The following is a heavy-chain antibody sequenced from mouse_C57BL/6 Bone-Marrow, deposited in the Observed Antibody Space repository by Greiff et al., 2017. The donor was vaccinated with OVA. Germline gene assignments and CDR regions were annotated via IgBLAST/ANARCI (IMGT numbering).Heavy chain of an antibody. V-gene: IGHV1-50*01. Sequence: QVQLQQPGAELVKPGASVKLSCKASGYTFTSYWMQWVKQRPGQGLEWIGEIDPSAGYTNYNQKFKGKATLTVDTSSSTAYMQLSSLPSQASAVYDVSRRTGYYDYEVDYWGQGTTLTVSS. CDR2: IDPSAGYT. CDR1: GYTFTSYW. D-gene: IGHD2-4*01. CDR3: SRRTGYYDYEVDY. J-gene: IGHJ2*01.